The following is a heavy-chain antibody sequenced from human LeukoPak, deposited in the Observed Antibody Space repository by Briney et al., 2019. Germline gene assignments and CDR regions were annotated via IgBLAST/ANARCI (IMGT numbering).Heavy chain of an antibody. CDR3: AKKRKTGDMSGSFAY. D-gene: IGHD3-22*01. CDR2: LSSGGGST. J-gene: IGHJ4*02. Sequence: GGSLRLTCAASGFTFSSHAMSWVRQAPGKGLEWVSALSSGGGSTYYADSVKGRFTISRDNSKNTLYLQMNSLRAEDTAVYYCAKKRKTGDMSGSFAYWGLGTLVTVSS. V-gene: IGHV3-23*01. CDR1: GFTFSSHA.